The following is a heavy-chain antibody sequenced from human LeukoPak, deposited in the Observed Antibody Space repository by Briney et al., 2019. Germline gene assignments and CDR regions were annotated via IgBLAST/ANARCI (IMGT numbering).Heavy chain of an antibody. CDR3: ARCRGSGTYFKNPLAY. D-gene: IGHD3-10*01. J-gene: IGHJ4*02. CDR1: GFTFSSYG. V-gene: IGHV3-23*01. Sequence: GGSLRLSCAASGFTFSSYGMTWVRQAPGKGLEWVSAITGSGSRTDYADSVKGRFSISRDNPNNPLYLHLNSLRAEDTAIYYCARCRGSGTYFKNPLAYWGQGTLANVS. CDR2: ITGSGSRT.